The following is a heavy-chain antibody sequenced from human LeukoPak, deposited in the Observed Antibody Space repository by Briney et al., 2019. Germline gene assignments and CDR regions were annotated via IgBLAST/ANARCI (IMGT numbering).Heavy chain of an antibody. Sequence: GGSLRLSCAASGFTFSRFGMNWVRQAPGKGLEWISYISSTSSAMYYADSVKGRFTISRDNAKNSLYLQMSSLRDEDTAVYYCAQKGGADHWGQGTLVTVSS. V-gene: IGHV3-48*02. CDR1: GFTFSRFG. CDR2: ISSTSSAM. D-gene: IGHD2-15*01. J-gene: IGHJ4*02. CDR3: AQKGGADH.